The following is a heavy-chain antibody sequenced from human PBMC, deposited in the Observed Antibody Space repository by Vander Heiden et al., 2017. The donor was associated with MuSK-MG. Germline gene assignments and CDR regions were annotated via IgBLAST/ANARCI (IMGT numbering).Heavy chain of an antibody. CDR1: GGSISSYY. CDR3: ARVQRVGATGWFDP. CDR2: IYYSGST. J-gene: IGHJ5*02. V-gene: IGHV4-59*01. D-gene: IGHD1-26*01. Sequence: QVQLQESGPGLVTPSETLSLTCTVSGGSISSYYWSWIRQPPGKGLEWIGYIYYSGSTNYNPSLKSRVTISVDTSKNQFSLKLSSVTAADTAVYYCARVQRVGATGWFDPWGQGTLVTVSS.